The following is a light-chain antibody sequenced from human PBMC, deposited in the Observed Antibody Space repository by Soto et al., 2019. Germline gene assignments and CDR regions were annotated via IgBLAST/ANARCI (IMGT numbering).Light chain of an antibody. CDR1: QSVSSN. CDR3: QQYNNWPT. CDR2: GAS. V-gene: IGKV3-15*01. J-gene: IGKJ4*01. Sequence: EIVMTQSPATLSVSPGERATLSCRASQSVSSNLAWYQQKPCQAPRLLIYGASTRATGIPARFSGSGSGTKFTLTISSLQSEDFAVYYCQQYNNWPTFGRGTKVEIK.